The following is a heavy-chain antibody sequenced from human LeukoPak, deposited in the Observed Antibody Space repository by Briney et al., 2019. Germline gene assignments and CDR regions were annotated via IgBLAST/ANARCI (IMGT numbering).Heavy chain of an antibody. Sequence: SETLSLTCTVSGGSISGYNWNWIRQPAGKGLEWIGRIYISETTNYNPSLRSRVTMSVDTSKNQFSLKLSSVTAADTAVYYCATRPLWYSSSSTRRDYWGQGTLVTVSS. CDR2: IYISETT. V-gene: IGHV4-4*07. D-gene: IGHD6-6*01. CDR3: ATRPLWYSSSSTRRDY. CDR1: GGSISGYN. J-gene: IGHJ4*02.